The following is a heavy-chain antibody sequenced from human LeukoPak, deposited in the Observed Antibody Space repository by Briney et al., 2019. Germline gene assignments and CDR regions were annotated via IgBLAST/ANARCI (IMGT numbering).Heavy chain of an antibody. J-gene: IGHJ6*02. V-gene: IGHV3-11*01. Sequence: GGSLRLSCAASGFTFSDYYMSWIRQAPGKGLEWVSYIISSGSTIYYADSVKGRFTISRDNAKNSLYLQMNSLRAEDTAVYYCARFGITMVRGVIHGMDVWGQGTTVTVSS. CDR2: IISSGSTI. D-gene: IGHD3-10*01. CDR3: ARFGITMVRGVIHGMDV. CDR1: GFTFSDYY.